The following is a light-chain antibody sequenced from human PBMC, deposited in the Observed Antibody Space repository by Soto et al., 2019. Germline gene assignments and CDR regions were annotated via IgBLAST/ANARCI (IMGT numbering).Light chain of an antibody. CDR2: AAS. CDR1: QGISNY. V-gene: IGKV1-27*01. Sequence: DIQMTQSPSSLSASLGDRVTITCRASQGISNYLAWDQQKPGTVPKLLIYAASTLQSGVPSRLSGSGSGTDFTLTISSLQPEDVATYYCQQYNSARTFGQGAKVDIK. J-gene: IGKJ1*01. CDR3: QQYNSART.